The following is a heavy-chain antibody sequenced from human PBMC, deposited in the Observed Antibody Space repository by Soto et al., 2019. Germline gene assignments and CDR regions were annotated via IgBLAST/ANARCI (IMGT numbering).Heavy chain of an antibody. V-gene: IGHV3-23*01. CDR1: GFTFSSYA. CDR2: ISGSGGST. Sequence: GGSLRLSCAASGFTFSSYAMSWVRQAPGKGLEWVSAISGSGGSTYYADSVKGRFTISRDNSKNTLYLQMNSLRAEDTAVYYCAKVDKKGYYDSSGYYTYWGQGTLVTVSS. CDR3: AKVDKKGYYDSSGYYTY. D-gene: IGHD3-22*01. J-gene: IGHJ4*02.